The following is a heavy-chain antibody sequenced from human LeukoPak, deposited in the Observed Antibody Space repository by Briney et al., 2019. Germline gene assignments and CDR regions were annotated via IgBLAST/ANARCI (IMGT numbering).Heavy chain of an antibody. CDR1: VGTFSSYI. J-gene: IGHJ4*02. V-gene: IGHV1-69*04. D-gene: IGHD5-18*01. CDR2: IIPIIGIA. Sequence: AVKVSCKDPVGTFSSYIISWVRQAPGQGLEKMGRIIPIIGIANYVQKFQSRVTITAEKSTSTAYMVMSRLRSENTGVYISARDGDTATPNTDYWGQGTLVTVSS. CDR3: ARDGDTATPNTDY.